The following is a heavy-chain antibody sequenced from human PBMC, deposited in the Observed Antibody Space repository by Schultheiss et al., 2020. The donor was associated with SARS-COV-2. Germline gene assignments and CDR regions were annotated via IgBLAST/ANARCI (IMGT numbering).Heavy chain of an antibody. V-gene: IGHV3-21*01. CDR2: ISSSSSYI. CDR1: GFTFSSYS. D-gene: IGHD3-3*01. Sequence: GGSLRLSCAASGFTFSSYSMNWVRQAPGKGLEWVSSISSSSSYIYYADSVKGRFTISRDNAKNSLHLQMNSLRAEDTAVYYCARERETNYDFWSGYYKGGSYHYYMDVWGIGTTVTVSS. CDR3: ARERETNYDFWSGYYKGGSYHYYMDV. J-gene: IGHJ6*03.